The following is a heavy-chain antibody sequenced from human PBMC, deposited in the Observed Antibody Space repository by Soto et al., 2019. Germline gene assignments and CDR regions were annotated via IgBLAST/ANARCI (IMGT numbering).Heavy chain of an antibody. CDR1: GGSISSSSYY. V-gene: IGHV4-39*01. Sequence: PSETLSLTCTVSGGSISSSSYYWGWIRQPPGKGLEWIGSIYYSGNTYYNPSLKSRVTISVDTAKNQFSLKLSSVTAADTAVYYCARRYGRAFDYWGQGTLVTVSS. D-gene: IGHD1-1*01. CDR2: IYYSGNT. CDR3: ARRYGRAFDY. J-gene: IGHJ4*02.